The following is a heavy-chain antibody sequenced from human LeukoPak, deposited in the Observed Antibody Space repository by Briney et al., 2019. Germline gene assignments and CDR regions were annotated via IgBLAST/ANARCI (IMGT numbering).Heavy chain of an antibody. V-gene: IGHV3-15*01. D-gene: IGHD3-10*01. CDR1: GFSISNDW. CDR3: TLIQGWGSGSYYRDF. J-gene: IGHJ4*02. CDR2: VKSRSAGETT. Sequence: GGSLRLSCAASGFSISNDWMSWVRQAPGKGLEWVARVKSRSAGETTDFAAPVKGRFTISRDDSKNTLYLQMNSLKTEDTAVYYCTLIQGWGSGSYYRDFWGQGTLVTVSS.